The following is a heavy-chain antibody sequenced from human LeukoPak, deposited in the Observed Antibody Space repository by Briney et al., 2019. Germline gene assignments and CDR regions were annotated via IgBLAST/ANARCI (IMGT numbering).Heavy chain of an antibody. J-gene: IGHJ4*02. CDR3: ARADPRSGSYYNEASYYLDY. Sequence: ASVKVSCKASGYTFTSYGISWVRQAPGQGLEWMGWISAYNGNTNYAQKLQGRVTMTTDTSTSTAYMELRSLRSADTAVSYCARADPRSGSYYNEASYYLDYWGQGTLVTVSS. CDR1: GYTFTSYG. V-gene: IGHV1-18*01. CDR2: ISAYNGNT. D-gene: IGHD3-10*01.